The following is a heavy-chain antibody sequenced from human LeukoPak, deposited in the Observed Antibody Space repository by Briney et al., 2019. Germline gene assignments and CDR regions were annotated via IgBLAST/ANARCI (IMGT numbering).Heavy chain of an antibody. V-gene: IGHV1-18*01. J-gene: IGHJ4*02. Sequence: ASVKVSCKASGYTFTSYGIGWVRQAPGQGLEWMGWISAYNGNTYYAQKLQGRVTMTTDTSTSTAYMELGSLRSDDTAVYYCARELAGRPPAYWGQGTLVTVSS. CDR1: GYTFTSYG. CDR2: ISAYNGNT. D-gene: IGHD6-6*01. CDR3: ARELAGRPPAY.